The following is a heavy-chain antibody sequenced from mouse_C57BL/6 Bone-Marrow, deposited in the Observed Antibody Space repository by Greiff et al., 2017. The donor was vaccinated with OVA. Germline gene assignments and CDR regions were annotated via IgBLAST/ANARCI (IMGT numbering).Heavy chain of an antibody. CDR3: EREGDIYYDYEAWFAY. CDR1: GYTFTDYY. V-gene: IGHV1-76*01. D-gene: IGHD2-4*01. Sequence: QVHVKQSGAELVRPGASVKLSCKASGYTFTDYYINWVKQRPGQGLEWIGRIYPGSGNTYYNEKFKGKATLTADKSSSTAYMQLSSLASEDSAGYCCEREGDIYYDYEAWFAYWGQGTLVTVSA. CDR2: IYPGSGNT. J-gene: IGHJ3*01.